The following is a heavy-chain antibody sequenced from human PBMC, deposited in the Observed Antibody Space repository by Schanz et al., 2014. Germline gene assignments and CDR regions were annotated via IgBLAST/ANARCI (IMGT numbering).Heavy chain of an antibody. V-gene: IGHV3-30*18. J-gene: IGHJ4*02. Sequence: VQLVESGGGLVQPGGSVRLSCAASGFNFANHAIHWVRQGQGNGLQWVAVISSDGSKKLYADSVKARFTISRDNSKNSVSLQMDSLRPEDTAVYFCAKDLHSNSGNYYSYYFDSWGPGALVTVSS. CDR3: AKDLHSNSGNYYSYYFDS. CDR1: GFNFANHA. CDR2: ISSDGSKK. D-gene: IGHD3-10*01.